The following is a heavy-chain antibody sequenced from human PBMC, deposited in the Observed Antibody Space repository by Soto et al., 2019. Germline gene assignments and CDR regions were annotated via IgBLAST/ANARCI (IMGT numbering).Heavy chain of an antibody. Sequence: QVQLVESGGGVVQPGRSLRLSCAASGFTFSNYGMHWVRQAPGKGLEWVAVIWYDGSDKYYADSVEGRFTTSRDNSRNTFYLQMNGLRAEDTAVYYCARDPGSSWYYFDYWGQGTLVTVSS. V-gene: IGHV3-33*01. CDR1: GFTFSNYG. CDR3: ARDPGSSWYYFDY. D-gene: IGHD6-13*01. J-gene: IGHJ4*02. CDR2: IWYDGSDK.